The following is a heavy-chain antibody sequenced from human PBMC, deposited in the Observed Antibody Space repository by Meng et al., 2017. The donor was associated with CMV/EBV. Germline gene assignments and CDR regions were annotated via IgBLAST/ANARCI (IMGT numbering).Heavy chain of an antibody. CDR3: ARITGIAVAGNFDY. D-gene: IGHD6-19*01. Sequence: GSLRLSCAVYGGSFSGYYWSWIRQPPGKGLEWIGEINHSGSTNYNPSLKSRVTISVDTSKNQFSLKLSSVTAADTAVYYCARITGIAVAGNFDYWGQGTLVTVSS. CDR2: INHSGST. CDR1: GGSFSGYY. J-gene: IGHJ4*02. V-gene: IGHV4-34*01.